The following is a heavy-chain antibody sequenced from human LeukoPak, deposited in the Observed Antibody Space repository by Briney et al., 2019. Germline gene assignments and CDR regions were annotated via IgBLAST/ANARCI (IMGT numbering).Heavy chain of an antibody. CDR3: ARDLGTYTNWFDP. V-gene: IGHV4-39*07. CDR2: IYYSGST. CDR1: GDSISSSTYY. Sequence: SETLSLTCTISGDSISSSTYYWGWIRQPPGRGLEWIGSIYYSGSTYYNPSLKSRVTISVDTSKNQFSLKLSSVTAADTAVYYCARDLGTYTNWFDPWGQGTLVTVSS. J-gene: IGHJ5*02. D-gene: IGHD3-16*01.